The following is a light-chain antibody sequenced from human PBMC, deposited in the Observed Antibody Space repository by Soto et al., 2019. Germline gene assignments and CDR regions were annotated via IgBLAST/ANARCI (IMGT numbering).Light chain of an antibody. J-gene: IGLJ2*01. V-gene: IGLV2-11*01. CDR3: CSYAGSYTFE. Sequence: ALTQPRSVSGSPGQSVTISCTGTSSDVGGYNYVSWYQQHPGKAPKLMIYDVSKRPSGVPDRFSGSKSGNTASLTISGLQAEDEADYYCCSYAGSYTFEFGGGTKLTVL. CDR2: DVS. CDR1: SSDVGGYNY.